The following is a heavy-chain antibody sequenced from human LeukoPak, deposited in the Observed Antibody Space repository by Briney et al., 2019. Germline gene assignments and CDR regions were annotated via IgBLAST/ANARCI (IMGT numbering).Heavy chain of an antibody. J-gene: IGHJ4*02. CDR1: GFTVSSNY. D-gene: IGHD3-22*01. V-gene: IGHV3-15*01. Sequence: PGGSLRLSCAASGFTVSSNYMSWVRQAPGKGLEWVGRIKSKTDGGTTDYAAPVQGRFTISRDDSKNTLYLQMNSLKTEDTAVYYCTTALPDSSGYYYWGQGTLVTVSS. CDR3: TTALPDSSGYYY. CDR2: IKSKTDGGTT.